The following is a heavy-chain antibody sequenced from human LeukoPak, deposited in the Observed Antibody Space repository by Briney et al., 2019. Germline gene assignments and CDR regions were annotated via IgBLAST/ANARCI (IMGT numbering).Heavy chain of an antibody. Sequence: PSESLSLTCTVSGGSLSSSNYYWGWIRQPPGKGLEWIGSVYYSGSTYYHPSFKSRVTISVDTSKNQFSLKLSSVTAADTAVYYCARASAGTPPDYWGQGTLVTVSS. CDR2: VYYSGST. D-gene: IGHD3-10*01. CDR3: ARASAGTPPDY. V-gene: IGHV4-39*07. J-gene: IGHJ4*02. CDR1: GGSLSSSNYY.